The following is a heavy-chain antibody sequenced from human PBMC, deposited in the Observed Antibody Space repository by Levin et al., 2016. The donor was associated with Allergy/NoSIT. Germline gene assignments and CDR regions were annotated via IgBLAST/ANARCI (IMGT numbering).Heavy chain of an antibody. J-gene: IGHJ3*02. CDR3: ATPGSPGSFNI. Sequence: WIRQPPGKGLEWIGSIYYSGSTYYNPSLKSRVTISVDTSKNQFSLKLSSVTAADTAVYYCATPGSPGSFNIWGQGTMVTVSS. V-gene: IGHV4-39*01. D-gene: IGHD3-10*01. CDR2: IYYSGST.